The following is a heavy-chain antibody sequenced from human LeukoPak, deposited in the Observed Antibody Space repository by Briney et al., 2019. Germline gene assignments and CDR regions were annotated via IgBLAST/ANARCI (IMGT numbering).Heavy chain of an antibody. Sequence: SETLSLTCTVSGGSISSGGYYWNWIRQPPGKGLEWIGYMYHNGSTYYNPSLKSRVTISGDRSKNQFSLKLSSVTAADTAVYYCARWAMVRGVISRAYWFDPWGQGTLVTVSS. CDR2: MYHNGST. V-gene: IGHV4-30-2*01. J-gene: IGHJ5*02. D-gene: IGHD3-10*01. CDR1: GGSISSGGYY. CDR3: ARWAMVRGVISRAYWFDP.